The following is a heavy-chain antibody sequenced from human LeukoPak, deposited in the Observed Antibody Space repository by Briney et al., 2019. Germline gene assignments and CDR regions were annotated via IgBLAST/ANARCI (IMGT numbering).Heavy chain of an antibody. D-gene: IGHD4-17*01. CDR1: GYTFTGHY. Sequence: ASVKVSCKASGYTFTGHYMHWVRQAPGQGLEWIGWINPNSGVTDYAQKFQGRVTMTRETSISTAYMEVSSLRSDDTAVYYCARDFGRAYGDKFDYWGQGTLVTVSS. CDR2: INPNSGVT. CDR3: ARDFGRAYGDKFDY. V-gene: IGHV1-2*02. J-gene: IGHJ4*02.